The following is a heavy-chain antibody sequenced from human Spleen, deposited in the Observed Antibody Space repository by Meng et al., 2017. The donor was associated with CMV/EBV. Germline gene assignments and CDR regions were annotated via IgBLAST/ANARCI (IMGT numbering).Heavy chain of an antibody. Sequence: GESLKISCKGSGYIFNNYGIAWVRQMSGRGLEWMGIIYPGDSETRYSPSFQGHVTISADKSISTAYLQWSSLKASDTAMYYCARHLSGSYYADYYYGMDVWGQGTTVTVSS. CDR3: ARHLSGSYYADYYYGMDV. V-gene: IGHV5-51*01. J-gene: IGHJ6*02. CDR1: GYIFNNYG. CDR2: IYPGDSET. D-gene: IGHD1-26*01.